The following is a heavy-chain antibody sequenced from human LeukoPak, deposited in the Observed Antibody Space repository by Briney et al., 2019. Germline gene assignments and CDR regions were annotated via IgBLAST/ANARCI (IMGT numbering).Heavy chain of an antibody. CDR2: IYYSGSS. V-gene: IGHV4-59*02. CDR1: GASVTSYS. CDR3: ARVLTDYGDSYYFDS. J-gene: IGHJ4*02. Sequence: PSETLFLTCTVSGASVTSYSWNWIRQPPGKELEWIGYIYYSGSSKNNPSLKSRVAISIDTSKNQFSLQLSSVTAADTAVYYCARVLTDYGDSYYFDSWGPGTLVTVSS. D-gene: IGHD4-17*01.